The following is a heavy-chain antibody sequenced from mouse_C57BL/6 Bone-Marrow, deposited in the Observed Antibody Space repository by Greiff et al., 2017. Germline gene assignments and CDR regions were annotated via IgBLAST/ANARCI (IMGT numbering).Heavy chain of an antibody. CDR2: ISSGSSTI. V-gene: IGHV5-17*01. Sequence: EVQLVESGGGLVKPGGSLKLSCAASGFTFSDYGMHWVRQAPEKGLEWVAYISSGSSTIYYADTVKGRFTISRDNAKNTLFLQRTILRSEDTAMYYCARRDYGSSPHWYVDVWCTGTTVTVSA. D-gene: IGHD1-1*01. CDR3: ARRDYGSSPHWYVDV. J-gene: IGHJ1*03. CDR1: GFTFSDYG.